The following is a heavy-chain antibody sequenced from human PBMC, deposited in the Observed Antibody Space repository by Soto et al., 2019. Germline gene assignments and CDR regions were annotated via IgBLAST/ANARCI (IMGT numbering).Heavy chain of an antibody. CDR1: GYTLTTYS. V-gene: IGHV1-69*04. J-gene: IGHJ4*01. CDR3: ARGNRGGYSSGWYIGY. Sequence: SVKVSCKASGYTLTTYSISWVRQAPGQGLEWMGRIIPILGIANYAQKFQGRVTITADKSTSTAYMELSSLRSEDTAVYYCARGNRGGYSSGWYIGYWG. CDR2: IIPILGIA. D-gene: IGHD6-19*01.